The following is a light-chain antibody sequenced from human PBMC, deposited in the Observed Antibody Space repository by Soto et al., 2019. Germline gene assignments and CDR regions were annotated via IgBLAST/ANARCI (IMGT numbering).Light chain of an antibody. CDR2: DAS. J-gene: IGKJ4*01. CDR1: QSISSY. CDR3: QPRNWPPL. V-gene: IGKV3-11*01. Sequence: EIVLTQSPATLSLSPGERATLSCRASQSISSYLAWYQQKPGQAPRLLIYDASNRATGIPARFSGSGSGTDFTLPISTLEPEDFAVYYCQPRNWPPLFGGGTKVEIK.